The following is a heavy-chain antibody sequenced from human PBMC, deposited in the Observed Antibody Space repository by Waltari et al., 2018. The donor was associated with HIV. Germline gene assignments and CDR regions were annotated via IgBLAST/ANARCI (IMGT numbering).Heavy chain of an antibody. Sequence: EVQLVQSGAEVKKPGESLKISCKGSGYSFTSYWIGWVRQMPGNGLEWMGCIYPGDSDTRYSPSFQGQVTISADKSISTAYLQWSSLKASDTAMYYCARRYCSGGSCDSLDYWGQGTLVTVSS. CDR2: IYPGDSDT. J-gene: IGHJ4*02. D-gene: IGHD2-15*01. V-gene: IGHV5-51*01. CDR1: GYSFTSYW. CDR3: ARRYCSGGSCDSLDY.